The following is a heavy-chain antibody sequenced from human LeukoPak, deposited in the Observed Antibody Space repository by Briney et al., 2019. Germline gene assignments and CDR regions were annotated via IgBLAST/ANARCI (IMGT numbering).Heavy chain of an antibody. J-gene: IGHJ6*02. V-gene: IGHV3-11*01. D-gene: IGHD6-13*01. CDR3: ARGKKSRIAAATFVVYYYYGMDV. CDR2: ISSSGSTI. CDR1: GFTFSDYY. Sequence: GGSVRLSCAASGFTFSDYYMSWIRQAPGKGLEGVSHISSSGSTIYYADSVKGRFTISRDNAKNSLYLQMNSLRAEDTAVYYCARGKKSRIAAATFVVYYYYGMDVWGQGTTVTVSS.